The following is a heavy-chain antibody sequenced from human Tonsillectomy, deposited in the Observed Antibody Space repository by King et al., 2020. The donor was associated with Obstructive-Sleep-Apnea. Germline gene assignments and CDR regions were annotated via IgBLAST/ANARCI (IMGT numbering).Heavy chain of an antibody. CDR3: AREGSFTICGAVMGAFDI. CDR2: ISSSRNNI. V-gene: IGHV3-21*01. J-gene: IGHJ3*02. Sequence: VQLVESGGGLVKSGGSLRLSCVASGFTFSSYSMNWVRQAPGKGLEWVSSISSSRNNIYYADSVKGRFTISRDNAKNSLYLQMNSLRAEDTAVYYCAREGSFTICGAVMGAFDIWGQGTMVTVSS. CDR1: GFTFSSYS. D-gene: IGHD3-3*01.